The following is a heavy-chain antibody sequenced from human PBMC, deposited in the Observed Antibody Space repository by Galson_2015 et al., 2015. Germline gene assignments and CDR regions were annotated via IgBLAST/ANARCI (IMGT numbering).Heavy chain of an antibody. V-gene: IGHV1-8*01. Sequence: SVKVSCKASGYTFTSYDINWVRQATGQGLEWMGWMNPNSGNTGYAQKFQGRVTMTRNTSISTAYMELSSLRSEDTAVYYCARGRLRYFDWDPYCSFDLWGRGTLVTVSS. CDR2: MNPNSGNT. CDR3: ARGRLRYFDWDPYCSFDL. J-gene: IGHJ2*01. CDR1: GYTFTSYD. D-gene: IGHD3-9*01.